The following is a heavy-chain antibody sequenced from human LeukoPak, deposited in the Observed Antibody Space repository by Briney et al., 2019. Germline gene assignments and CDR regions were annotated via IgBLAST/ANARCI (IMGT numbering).Heavy chain of an antibody. J-gene: IGHJ4*02. V-gene: IGHV4-30-2*01. CDR3: ARGDVPAASLQGFDY. CDR2: IYHSGST. CDR1: GGSISSGGYY. D-gene: IGHD2-2*01. Sequence: PSETLSLTCTVSGGSISSGGYYWSWLRQPPGKGLEWIGYIYHSGSTYYNPSLKSRVTISVDRSKNQFSLKLSSVTAADTAVYYCARGDVPAASLQGFDYWGQGTLVTVSS.